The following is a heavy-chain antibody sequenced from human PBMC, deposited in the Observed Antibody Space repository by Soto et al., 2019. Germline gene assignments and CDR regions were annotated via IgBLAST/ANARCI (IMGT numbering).Heavy chain of an antibody. CDR3: AREGLMITFGGVIVS. V-gene: IGHV1-46*01. CDR2: INPSGGST. CDR1: GYTFTSYY. D-gene: IGHD3-16*02. J-gene: IGHJ5*02. Sequence: QVQLVQSGAEVKKPGASVKVSCKASGYTFTSYYMHWVRQAPGQGLEWMGIINPSGGSTSYAQKFQGRVTMTRDTSTSTVYMELSSLRSEDTAVYYCAREGLMITFGGVIVSWCQGTLVTVSS.